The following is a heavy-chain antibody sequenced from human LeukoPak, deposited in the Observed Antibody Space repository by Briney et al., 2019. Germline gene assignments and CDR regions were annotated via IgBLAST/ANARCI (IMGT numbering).Heavy chain of an antibody. CDR2: INPINGGT. V-gene: IGHV1-2*02. Sequence: ASVKVSCKACGYTFTVYYMHWVRQAPGQGLEWMGCINPINGGTSYAQKFQGRVTMTRDTSISTAYMELSRLRSDDTAVYYCAREDAAMVVDYWGQGTLVTVSS. CDR1: GYTFTVYY. CDR3: AREDAAMVVDY. D-gene: IGHD5-18*01. J-gene: IGHJ4*02.